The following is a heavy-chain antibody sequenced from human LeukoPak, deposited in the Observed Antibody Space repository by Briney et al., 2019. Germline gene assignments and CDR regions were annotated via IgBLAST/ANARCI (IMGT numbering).Heavy chain of an antibody. CDR1: GFTFSSYG. V-gene: IGHV3-30*02. J-gene: IGHJ4*02. CDR3: VTDLHGINWYVY. CDR2: IRYDGSNK. Sequence: PGGSLRLSCAASGFTFSSYGMHWVRQAPGKGLEWVAFIRYDGSNKYYADSVKGRFTISRDNSKNTLYLQMNSLRVDDTSMYYCVTDLHGINWYVYWGQGTLVTVSS. D-gene: IGHD1-20*01.